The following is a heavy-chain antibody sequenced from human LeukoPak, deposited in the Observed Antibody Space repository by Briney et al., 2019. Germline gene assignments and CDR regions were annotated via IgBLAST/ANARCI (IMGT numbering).Heavy chain of an antibody. Sequence: GGSLRLSCAASGFTFSTYSMNWVRQAPGKGLEWVSSISSSSSYIYYADSVKGRFTISRDNSKNTLYLQMNSLRAEDTAVYYCAKEGGGSWYTNYYYYMDVWGKGTTVTVSS. CDR2: ISSSSSYI. D-gene: IGHD6-13*01. CDR3: AKEGGGSWYTNYYYYMDV. CDR1: GFTFSTYS. V-gene: IGHV3-21*01. J-gene: IGHJ6*03.